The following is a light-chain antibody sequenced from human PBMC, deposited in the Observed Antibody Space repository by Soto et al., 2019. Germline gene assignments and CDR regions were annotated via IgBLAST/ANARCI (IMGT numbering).Light chain of an antibody. Sequence: DIQMTQSPSSLSASVGDRVTITCQASQDISNYLNWYQQKPGEAPKLLISDGSNLETGVPSRFSGSGSGTHFTFTISSLQPEDFATYNCQQYEKVGLTFGGGTKVEIK. CDR2: DGS. CDR3: QQYEKVGLT. V-gene: IGKV1-33*01. CDR1: QDISNY. J-gene: IGKJ4*01.